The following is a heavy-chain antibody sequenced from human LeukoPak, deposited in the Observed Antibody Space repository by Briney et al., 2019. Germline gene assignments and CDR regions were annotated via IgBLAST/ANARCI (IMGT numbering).Heavy chain of an antibody. Sequence: ASLKVSCKASGYTVTDYNMHWVRQPPGQGLEWMGWINPNTGGTNYAQKFQGRVTMTRDTSSSTAYMELRRLRSDDTAVYYCARGGDSMYYDFWTGNYYGMDVWGQGTTVTVSS. D-gene: IGHD3-3*01. CDR2: INPNTGGT. CDR1: GYTVTDYN. CDR3: ARGGDSMYYDFWTGNYYGMDV. V-gene: IGHV1-2*02. J-gene: IGHJ6*02.